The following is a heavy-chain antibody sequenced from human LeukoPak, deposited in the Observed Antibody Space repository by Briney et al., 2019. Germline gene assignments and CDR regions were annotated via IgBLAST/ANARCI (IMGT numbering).Heavy chain of an antibody. V-gene: IGHV3-74*01. CDR1: GFTFSSYW. J-gene: IGHJ4*02. Sequence: GASLRPSCAASGFTFSSYWMHWVRQAPGKGLAWVADINTDGDITRYADSLKGRFTISRDNAKNTLYLQMNSLRDEDTSIYYCARGGVQPVDYWGQGTLVTVSS. D-gene: IGHD2-2*01. CDR2: INTDGDIT. CDR3: ARGGVQPVDY.